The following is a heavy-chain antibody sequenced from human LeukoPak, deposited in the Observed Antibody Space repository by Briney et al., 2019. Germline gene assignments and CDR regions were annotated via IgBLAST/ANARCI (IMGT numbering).Heavy chain of an antibody. CDR2: IYYSGST. V-gene: IGHV4-31*03. CDR1: GXSISSGGYY. Sequence: SETLSLTCTVSGXSISSGGYYWSWIRQHPGKGLEWIGYIYYSGSTYYNPSLKSRVTISVDTSKNQFSLKLSSVTAADTAVYYCARAGRSSTFYGMDVWGQGTTVTVSS. D-gene: IGHD2-2*01. J-gene: IGHJ6*02. CDR3: ARAGRSSTFYGMDV.